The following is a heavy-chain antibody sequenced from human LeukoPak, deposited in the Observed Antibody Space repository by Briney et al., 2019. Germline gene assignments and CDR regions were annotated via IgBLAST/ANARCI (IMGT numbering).Heavy chain of an antibody. CDR2: MYYSGST. Sequence: SETLSLTCTVSGDAITGSSYYWGWIRQPPGKGLEWIGSMYYSGSTYSNPSLKSRVTMSADTSKNQFSLKLSSVSAADTAVHYCARQYYDRTGYYYFDYWDQGTLVSVSS. D-gene: IGHD3-22*01. CDR3: ARQYYDRTGYYYFDY. CDR1: GDAITGSSYY. J-gene: IGHJ4*02. V-gene: IGHV4-39*01.